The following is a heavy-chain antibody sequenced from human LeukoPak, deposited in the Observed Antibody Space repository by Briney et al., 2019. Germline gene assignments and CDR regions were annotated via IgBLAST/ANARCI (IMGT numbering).Heavy chain of an antibody. Sequence: SETLSLTCTVSGYSISSGYYWGWIRQPPGKGLEWIGSIYHSGSTYYNPSLKSRVTISVDTSKNQFSLKLSSVTAADTAVYYCARDVAAVGYNWFDPWGQGTLVTVSS. D-gene: IGHD6-13*01. CDR1: GYSISSGYY. CDR2: IYHSGST. V-gene: IGHV4-38-2*02. CDR3: ARDVAAVGYNWFDP. J-gene: IGHJ5*02.